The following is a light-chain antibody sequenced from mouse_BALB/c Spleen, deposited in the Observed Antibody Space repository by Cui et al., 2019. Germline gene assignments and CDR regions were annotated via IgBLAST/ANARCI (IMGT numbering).Light chain of an antibody. CDR3: QQYSGYPFT. CDR1: SSVSSSY. V-gene: IGKV4-57-1*01. CDR2: STS. Sequence: ENVLTQSPAIMSASPGEKVTMTCRASSSVSSSYLHWYQQKSGASPKLWIYSTSNLASGVPARFSGSGSGTSYYLTISSMEAEDAATYYCQQYSGYPFTFGSGTKLEIK. J-gene: IGKJ4*01.